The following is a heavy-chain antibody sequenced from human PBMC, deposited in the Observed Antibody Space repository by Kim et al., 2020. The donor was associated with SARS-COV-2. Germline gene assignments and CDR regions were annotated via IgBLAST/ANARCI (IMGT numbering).Heavy chain of an antibody. CDR3: ARDPPRYDILTGYYFSGMDV. CDR1: GYTFTSYA. Sequence: ASVKVSCKASGYTFTSYAMHWVRQAPGQRLEWMGWINAGNGNTKYSQKFQGRVTITRDTSASTAYMELSSLRSEDTAVYYCARDPPRYDILTGYYFSGMDVWGQGTTVTVSS. V-gene: IGHV1-3*01. J-gene: IGHJ6*02. D-gene: IGHD3-9*01. CDR2: INAGNGNT.